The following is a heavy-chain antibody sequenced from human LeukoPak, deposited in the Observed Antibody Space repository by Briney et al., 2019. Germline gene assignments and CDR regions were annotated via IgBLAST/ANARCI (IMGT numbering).Heavy chain of an antibody. D-gene: IGHD3-22*01. CDR3: VTGNYYDSRGYYTFGH. J-gene: IGHJ1*01. CDR2: INGDGSTT. V-gene: IGHV3-74*01. Sequence: GGSLRLSCAASGFTFSRYWMHWVRQAPGKGLVWVSRINGDGSTTSYADSVKGGFTISRDNAKNTLYLQMNSLRAEDTAVYCCVTGNYYDSRGYYTFGHWGQGTLVTVSS. CDR1: GFTFSRYW.